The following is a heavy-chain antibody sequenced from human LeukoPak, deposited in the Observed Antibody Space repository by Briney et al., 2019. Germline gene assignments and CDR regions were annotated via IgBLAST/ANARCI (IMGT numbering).Heavy chain of an antibody. CDR3: AKDLVQTSGYSSGWYY. CDR1: GFTFSSYE. J-gene: IGHJ4*02. V-gene: IGHV3-48*03. Sequence: GGSLRLSCAASGFTFSSYEMNWVRQAPGKGLEWVSYISSSGSTIYYADSVKGRFTISRDNAKNSLYLQMNSLRAEDTAVYYCAKDLVQTSGYSSGWYYWGQGTLVTVSS. CDR2: ISSSGSTI. D-gene: IGHD6-19*01.